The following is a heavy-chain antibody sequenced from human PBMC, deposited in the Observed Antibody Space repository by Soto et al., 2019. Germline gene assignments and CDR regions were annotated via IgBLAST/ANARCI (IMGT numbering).Heavy chain of an antibody. D-gene: IGHD6-19*01. V-gene: IGHV4-61*01. Sequence: ASETLSLTCTVSGGSVSSGSYYWSWIRQPPGKGLEWIGYIYYSGSTNYNPSLKSRVTISVDTSKNQFSLKLSSVTAADTAVYYCARNIAVAGPSAYVYWGQGTLVTVSS. CDR2: IYYSGST. CDR3: ARNIAVAGPSAYVY. J-gene: IGHJ4*02. CDR1: GGSVSSGSYY.